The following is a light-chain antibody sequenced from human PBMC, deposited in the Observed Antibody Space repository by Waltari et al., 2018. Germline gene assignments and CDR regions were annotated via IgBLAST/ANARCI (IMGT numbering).Light chain of an antibody. CDR2: DGP. V-gene: IGLV2-11*01. CDR1: STDVGGSRY. Sequence: QSALTQPRSVSGSPGQSVSISCTATSTDVGGSRYVSWYRHHPGKAPKRMIYDGPKRPAGVPDRFSGSKSGNTAYLTISGLQAEDEADYCCCSYAGSSLGWVFGGGTKLTVL. J-gene: IGLJ3*02. CDR3: CSYAGSSLGWV.